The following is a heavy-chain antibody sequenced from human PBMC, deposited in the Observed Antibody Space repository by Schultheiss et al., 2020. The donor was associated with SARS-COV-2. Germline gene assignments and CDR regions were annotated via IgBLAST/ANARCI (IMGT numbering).Heavy chain of an antibody. CDR3: ARARAEQHLPFSWGPIPHPTTWFDP. V-gene: IGHV3-74*01. J-gene: IGHJ5*02. CDR2: INSDGSAS. D-gene: IGHD6-13*01. Sequence: GESLKISCAATGFTFRNYWMHWVRQIPGKGLVWVSRINSDGSASSYADSVKGRFTVSRDNAGNTLYLQMNNLRVEDTAIDYCARARAEQHLPFSWGPIPHPTTWFDPWGQGTLVTVSS. CDR1: GFTFRNYW.